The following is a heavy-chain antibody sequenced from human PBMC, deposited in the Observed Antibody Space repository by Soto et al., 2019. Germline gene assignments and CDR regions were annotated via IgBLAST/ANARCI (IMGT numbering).Heavy chain of an antibody. CDR1: GYTFTSYG. CDR3: ARGEANYDFWSGYYEGAFDI. D-gene: IGHD3-3*01. V-gene: IGHV1-18*04. J-gene: IGHJ3*02. Sequence: QVQLVQSGAEVKKPGASVKVSCKASGYTFTSYGISWVRQAPGQGLEWMGWISAYNGNTNYAQKLQGRVTMTTDTSTSTAYMELRSLRSDDTAVDYCARGEANYDFWSGYYEGAFDIWGQGTMVTVSS. CDR2: ISAYNGNT.